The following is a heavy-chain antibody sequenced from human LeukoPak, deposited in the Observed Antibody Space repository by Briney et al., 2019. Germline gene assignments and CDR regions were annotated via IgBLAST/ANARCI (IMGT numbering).Heavy chain of an antibody. CDR3: ARVSSSMVRAIDY. CDR1: GFTFSSYW. V-gene: IGHV3-74*01. D-gene: IGHD3-10*01. CDR2: INGDGSGT. Sequence: GGSLRLSCAASGFTFSSYWMHWVRQAPGKGLVWVSRINGDGSGTNYADSVKGRFTISRDNAKNALYLQMNSLGAEDTAVYFCARVSSSMVRAIDYWGQGTLVTVSS. J-gene: IGHJ4*02.